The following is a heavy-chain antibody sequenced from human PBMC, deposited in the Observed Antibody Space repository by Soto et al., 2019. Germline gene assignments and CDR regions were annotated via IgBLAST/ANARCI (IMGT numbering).Heavy chain of an antibody. V-gene: IGHV3-23*01. D-gene: IGHD4-4*01. J-gene: IGHJ4*02. Sequence: GGSLRLSCAASGFTFGNYAMTWVRQAPGKGLECVSRISGSGGGTYYADSVKGRFTISRDNSENTLYLHLNSLRVEDTAIYYCAKDHSGSNSIDYWGLGTQVTVSS. CDR3: AKDHSGSNSIDY. CDR2: ISGSGGGT. CDR1: GFTFGNYA.